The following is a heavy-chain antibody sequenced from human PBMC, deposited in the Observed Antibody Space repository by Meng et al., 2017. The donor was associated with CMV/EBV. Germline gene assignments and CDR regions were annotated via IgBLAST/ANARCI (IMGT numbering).Heavy chain of an antibody. D-gene: IGHD6-6*01. Sequence: VQVGQSGAEVKTPGSSVKVSCKASGGTFSSYAISWVRQAPGQGLEWMGGIIPIFGTANYAQKFQGRVTITADESTSTAYMELSSLRSEDTAVYYCARNWYSSSSGSFDIWGQGTMVTVSS. CDR3: ARNWYSSSSGSFDI. V-gene: IGHV1-69*01. CDR2: IIPIFGTA. CDR1: GGTFSSYA. J-gene: IGHJ3*02.